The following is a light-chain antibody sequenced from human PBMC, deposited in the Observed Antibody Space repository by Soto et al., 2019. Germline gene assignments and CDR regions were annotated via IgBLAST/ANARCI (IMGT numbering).Light chain of an antibody. V-gene: IGKV3-11*01. CDR3: QQRSNLLT. CDR2: DAS. Sequence: EIVLTQSPATLSLSPGERATLSCRASQSVSSYLAWYQQKPGQAPRLLIYDASNRATGIPARFSGSGSGTDFTITISSLEPEEFAVYYCQQRSNLLTFVGGTKVEIK. CDR1: QSVSSY. J-gene: IGKJ4*01.